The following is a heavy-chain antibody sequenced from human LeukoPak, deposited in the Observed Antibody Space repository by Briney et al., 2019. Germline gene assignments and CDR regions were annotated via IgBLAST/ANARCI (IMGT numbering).Heavy chain of an antibody. CDR1: GGTFSSYA. Sequence: VASVNVSCKASGGTFSSYAISWVRQAPGQGLEWMGGIIPIFGTANYAQKFQGRVTITADESTSTAYMELSSLRSEDTAVYYCARDSIGNYYDSSGYSAFDIWGQGTMVTVSS. D-gene: IGHD3-22*01. CDR3: ARDSIGNYYDSSGYSAFDI. CDR2: IIPIFGTA. V-gene: IGHV1-69*13. J-gene: IGHJ3*02.